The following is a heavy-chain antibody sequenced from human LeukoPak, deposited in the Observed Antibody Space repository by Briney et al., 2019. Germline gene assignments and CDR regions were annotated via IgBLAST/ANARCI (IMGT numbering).Heavy chain of an antibody. CDR3: ARDRSSSWYYFDFDY. D-gene: IGHD6-13*01. V-gene: IGHV3-30-3*01. J-gene: IGHJ4*02. CDR2: ISYDGSNK. CDR1: GFTFSSYA. Sequence: GGSLRLSCAASGFTFSSYAMHWVRQAPGKGLEWVAVISYDGSNKYYADSVKGRFTISRDNSKNTLYLQMNSLRAEDTAVYYCARDRSSSWYYFDFDYWGQGTLVTVSS.